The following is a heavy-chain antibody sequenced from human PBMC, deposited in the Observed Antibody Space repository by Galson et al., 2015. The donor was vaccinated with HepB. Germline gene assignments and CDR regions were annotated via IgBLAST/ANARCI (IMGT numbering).Heavy chain of an antibody. CDR1: GFTFSSYW. Sequence: SLRLSCAASGFTFSSYWMSWARQAPGKGLEWVANIKQDGSEKYYVDSVKGRFTISRDNAKNSLYLQMNSLRAEDTAIYYCARGVVTVTTPYYFDYWGQGTLVTVSS. V-gene: IGHV3-7*03. J-gene: IGHJ4*02. CDR3: ARGVVTVTTPYYFDY. CDR2: IKQDGSEK. D-gene: IGHD4-17*01.